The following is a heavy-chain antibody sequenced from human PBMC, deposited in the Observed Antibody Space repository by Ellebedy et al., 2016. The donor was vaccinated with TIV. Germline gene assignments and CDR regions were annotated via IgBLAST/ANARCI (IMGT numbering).Heavy chain of an antibody. Sequence: AASVKVSCKTSGYTFTSYGISWVRQAPGQGLEWMGWISAYNGNTNYAQMLQGRVTMTTDTFTSTAYMVLRSLRSDDTAVYYCARYCNSTTCSNWFDPWGQGTLVTVSS. D-gene: IGHD2-2*01. CDR2: ISAYNGNT. CDR3: ARYCNSTTCSNWFDP. V-gene: IGHV1-18*04. CDR1: GYTFTSYG. J-gene: IGHJ5*02.